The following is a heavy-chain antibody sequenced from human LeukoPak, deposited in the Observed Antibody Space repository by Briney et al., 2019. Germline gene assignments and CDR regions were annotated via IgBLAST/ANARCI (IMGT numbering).Heavy chain of an antibody. Sequence: KTSETLSLTCTVSGGSISSSSYYWGWIRQPPGKGLEWIGSIYYSGSTYYNPSLKSRVTISVDTSKNQFSLKLSSVTAADTAVYYCAKYQLLGWFDPWGQGTLVTVSS. J-gene: IGHJ5*02. V-gene: IGHV4-39*07. CDR3: AKYQLLGWFDP. CDR2: IYYSGST. CDR1: GGSISSSSYY. D-gene: IGHD2-2*01.